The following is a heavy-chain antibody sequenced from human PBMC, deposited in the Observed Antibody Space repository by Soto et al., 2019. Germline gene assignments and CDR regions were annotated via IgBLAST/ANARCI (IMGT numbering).Heavy chain of an antibody. CDR1: GGTFKNYA. CDR2: VIPMFGTE. Sequence: QVQLVQSGAEVKKPGSSVKVSCKASGGTFKNYAVTWVRLAPGQGLQWMGGVIPMFGTERYAERFQGRVTITADDSTAYMERRSLRSEDTALYYCARSVSGVHWYFDLWGRGTQVTVSS. D-gene: IGHD3-10*01. CDR3: ARSVSGVHWYFDL. V-gene: IGHV1-69*01. J-gene: IGHJ2*01.